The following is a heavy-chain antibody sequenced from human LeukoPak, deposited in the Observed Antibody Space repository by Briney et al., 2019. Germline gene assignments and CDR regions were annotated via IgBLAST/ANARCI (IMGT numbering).Heavy chain of an antibody. Sequence: PGGSLRLSCSGSGFTFSNAWMNWVRQAPGKGLEWVGRIKSIPDGGTIDYAAPVKGRFTISRDDLKNMAYLQMNSLKTEDTALYYCTTGRAFDIWGQGTKVTVSS. CDR1: GFTFSNAW. CDR2: IKSIPDGGTI. V-gene: IGHV3-15*01. J-gene: IGHJ3*02. CDR3: TTGRAFDI.